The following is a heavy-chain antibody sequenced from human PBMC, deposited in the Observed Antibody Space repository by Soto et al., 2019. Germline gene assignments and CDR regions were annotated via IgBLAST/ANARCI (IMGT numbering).Heavy chain of an antibody. CDR1: GGSISSSSYY. CDR3: ARLGGYCTITSCYGYYGMDV. D-gene: IGHD2-2*01. CDR2: FYYSGST. J-gene: IGHJ6*02. Sequence: SETLSLTCTVSGGSISSSSYYWGWIRQPPGKGLEWIGSFYYSGSTYYNPSLESRVTISVDTSKNQFSLKVSSVTAADTAVYYCARLGGYCTITSCYGYYGMDVWGQGTTVTVSS. V-gene: IGHV4-39*01.